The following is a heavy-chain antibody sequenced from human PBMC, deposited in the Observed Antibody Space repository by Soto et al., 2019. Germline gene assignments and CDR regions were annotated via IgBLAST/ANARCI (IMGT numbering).Heavy chain of an antibody. D-gene: IGHD2-2*01. Sequence: ASEKVSCKGFGYSFMKYGINWVRQAPGQGLEWVGWISPYSGYTHSAQKFHGRLTLTTDTAASTAYMELRILRSADTALYHCAREASVLIPAAQPSRFDSWGQGTLVTVSS. CDR3: AREASVLIPAAQPSRFDS. CDR2: ISPYSGYT. V-gene: IGHV1-18*01. J-gene: IGHJ4*02. CDR1: GYSFMKYG.